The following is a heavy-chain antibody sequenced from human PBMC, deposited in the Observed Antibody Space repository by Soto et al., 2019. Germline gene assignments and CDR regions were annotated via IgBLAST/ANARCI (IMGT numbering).Heavy chain of an antibody. CDR1: GYTFTSYY. V-gene: IGHV1-46*01. Sequence: ASVKVSCKASGYTFTSYYMHWVRQAPGQGLEWMGIINPSGGSTSYAQKFQGRVTMTRDTSTSTVYMELSSLRSEDTAVYYCARDLLYCSSTSCPSPPSSGMDVWGQGTTVTVSS. J-gene: IGHJ6*02. CDR2: INPSGGST. D-gene: IGHD2-2*01. CDR3: ARDLLYCSSTSCPSPPSSGMDV.